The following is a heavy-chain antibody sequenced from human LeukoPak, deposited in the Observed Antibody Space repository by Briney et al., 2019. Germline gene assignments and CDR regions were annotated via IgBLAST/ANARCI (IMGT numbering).Heavy chain of an antibody. Sequence: PGTSLRLSCAASGFSVSSNYMTWVRQAPGKGLEWVSLIYSAGSTYYADSVKGRFTISRDNSNNTLYLQMNSLRADDTAVYYCATWSYSSGVDYWGQGTLVTVSS. CDR1: GFSVSSNY. D-gene: IGHD6-19*01. J-gene: IGHJ4*02. CDR2: IYSAGST. V-gene: IGHV3-53*01. CDR3: ATWSYSSGVDY.